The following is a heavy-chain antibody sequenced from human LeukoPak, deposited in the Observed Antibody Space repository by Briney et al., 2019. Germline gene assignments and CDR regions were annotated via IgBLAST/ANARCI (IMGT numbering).Heavy chain of an antibody. J-gene: IGHJ5*02. D-gene: IGHD3-10*01. CDR1: GGSFSGYY. CDR3: ARGRKLSYYGSGSYQGNWFDP. V-gene: IGHV4-34*01. Sequence: SETLSLTCAVYGGSFSGYYWSWIRQPPGKGLEWIGEINHSGSTNYNPSLKSRVTISVDTSKNQFSLKLGSVTAADTAVYYCARGRKLSYYGSGSYQGNWFDPWGQGTLVTVSS. CDR2: INHSGST.